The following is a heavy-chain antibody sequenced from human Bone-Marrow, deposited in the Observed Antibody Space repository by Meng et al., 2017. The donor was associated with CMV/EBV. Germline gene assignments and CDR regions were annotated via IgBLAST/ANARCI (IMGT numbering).Heavy chain of an antibody. CDR1: GFIFTSSG. J-gene: IGHJ4*02. CDR2: IRYDGSNK. V-gene: IGHV3-30*02. Sequence: GGSLRLSCAASGFIFTSSGMHWVRQTPGKGLEWVAFIRYDGSNKYYPDSVKGRFTISRDNSKSTLYLQMDGLRAEDTAVYFCAKGVTAGGTYFFDDWGQGTLVTVSS. CDR3: AKGVTAGGTYFFDD. D-gene: IGHD2-15*01.